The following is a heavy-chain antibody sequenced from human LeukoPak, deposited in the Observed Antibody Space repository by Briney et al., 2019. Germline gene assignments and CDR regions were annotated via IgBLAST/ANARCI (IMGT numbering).Heavy chain of an antibody. V-gene: IGHV1-2*02. CDR3: ARDPYDYGDYEDYFDY. CDR1: GYTFTGYY. Sequence: GASVKVSCKASGYTFTGYYMHWVRQAPGQGLEWMGWINPNSGGTNYAQKFQGRVTMTRDTSISTAYMELSRLRSDDTAVYYCARDPYDYGDYEDYFDYWGQGTLVTVSS. J-gene: IGHJ4*02. D-gene: IGHD4-17*01. CDR2: INPNSGGT.